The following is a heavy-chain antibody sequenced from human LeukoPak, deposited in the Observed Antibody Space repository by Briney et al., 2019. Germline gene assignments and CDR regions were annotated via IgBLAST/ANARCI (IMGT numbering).Heavy chain of an antibody. CDR3: AVAYGMDV. V-gene: IGHV4-39*01. Sequence: PSETLSLTCTVSGGSISSSNHYWGWIRQPQGKGLEWIGSIYYSGSIYYNPSLKSRVTISVDTSKNQFSLKLSSVTAADTAVYYCAVAYGMDVWGQGTTVTVSS. J-gene: IGHJ6*02. CDR1: GGSISSSNHY. D-gene: IGHD5-12*01. CDR2: IYYSGSI.